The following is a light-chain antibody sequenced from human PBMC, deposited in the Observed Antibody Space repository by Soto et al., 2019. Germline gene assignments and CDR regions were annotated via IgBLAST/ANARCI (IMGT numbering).Light chain of an antibody. CDR2: HAS. J-gene: IGKJ1*01. CDR3: QQYNNWPPWT. V-gene: IGKV3-15*01. CDR1: QSVSDK. Sequence: IVITQSPSTLSVSPGERATLSCRASQSVSDKLAWYQQKPGQAPRLLIYHASTRATGIPARFSGSGSGTEFTLTISSLQSEDFAVYYCQQYNNWPPWTFGQGTKVDIK.